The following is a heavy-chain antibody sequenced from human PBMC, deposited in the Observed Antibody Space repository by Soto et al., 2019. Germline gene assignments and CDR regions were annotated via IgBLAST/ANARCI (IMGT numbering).Heavy chain of an antibody. J-gene: IGHJ4*02. V-gene: IGHV3-23*01. CDR1: GFTFSTYA. CDR3: ARVYLEDF. CDR2: ISGSNNST. Sequence: GGSLRLSCAACGFTFSTYAMTWVRQAPGTGLDWGSIISGSNNSTYYAASVKGPFTISRDNSKNTLDLQMNRLRAEDTAVYYCARVYLEDFWGQGTLVPASS.